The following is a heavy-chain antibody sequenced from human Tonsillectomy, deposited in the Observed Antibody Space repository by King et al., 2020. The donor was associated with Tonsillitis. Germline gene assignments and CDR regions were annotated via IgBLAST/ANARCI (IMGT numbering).Heavy chain of an antibody. CDR3: VRPSQSKADL. CDR1: GFTFSDFW. V-gene: IGHV3-7*03. J-gene: IGHJ4*02. CDR2: TKEDGSDK. Sequence: VQLVESGGGLVQPGGSLRLSCAASGFTFSDFWMTWVRQAPGKGLEWVANTKEDGSDKFYVASVKGRFSISRDNANNLVFLQMNDLRAEDTAVYYCVRPSQSKADLWGQGTLVTVSS.